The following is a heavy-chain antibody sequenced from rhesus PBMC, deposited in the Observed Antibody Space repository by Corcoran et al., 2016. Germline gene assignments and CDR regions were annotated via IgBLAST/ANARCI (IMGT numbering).Heavy chain of an antibody. V-gene: IGHV1-111*01. J-gene: IGHJ4*01. CDR3: ATLPDTATVDY. D-gene: IGHD5-12*01. Sequence: EVQLVQSGAEVKKPGASVKISCKASGYTFTDYYLHWVRQAPGKGLEGMGRVEPKDGEADYAKKFQDRVTITMDTSTDTAYMELSSLRSEDTAVYYCATLPDTATVDYWGQGVLVTVSS. CDR2: VEPKDGEA. CDR1: GYTFTDYY.